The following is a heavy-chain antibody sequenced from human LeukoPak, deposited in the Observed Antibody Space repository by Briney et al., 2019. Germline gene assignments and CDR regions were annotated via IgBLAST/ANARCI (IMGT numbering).Heavy chain of an antibody. CDR2: ISGSGSST. V-gene: IGHV3-23*01. CDR3: AKDQYCTSTSCYVGY. D-gene: IGHD2-2*01. Sequence: GGSLRLSCAASGFTFSSYAMSWVRQAPGKGLEWVSGISGSGSSTFYADSVRGRSTTSRDNSKNTLYLQMNSLRAEDTAVYYCAKDQYCTSTSCYVGYWGQGTLVTVSS. J-gene: IGHJ4*02. CDR1: GFTFSSYA.